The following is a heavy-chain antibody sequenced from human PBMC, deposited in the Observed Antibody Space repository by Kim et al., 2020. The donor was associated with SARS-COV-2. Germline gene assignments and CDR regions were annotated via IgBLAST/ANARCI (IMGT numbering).Heavy chain of an antibody. D-gene: IGHD3-16*01. CDR2: IIPIFGTA. CDR3: ARGGHDDYVWGTDFHN. Sequence: SVKVSCKASGGTFSSYAISWVRQAPGQGLEWMGGIIPIFGTANYAQKFQGRVTITADESTSTAYMELSSLRSEDTAVYYCARGGHDDYVWGTDFHNWGQGTLVTVSS. CDR1: GGTFSSYA. J-gene: IGHJ1*01. V-gene: IGHV1-69*13.